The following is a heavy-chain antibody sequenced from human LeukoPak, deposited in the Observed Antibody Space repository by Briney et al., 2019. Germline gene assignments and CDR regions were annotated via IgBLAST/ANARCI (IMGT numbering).Heavy chain of an antibody. V-gene: IGHV4-34*01. D-gene: IGHD3-9*01. CDR2: INHSGST. Sequence: SETLSLTCAVYGGSFSGYYWSWIRQPPGKGLEWIGEINHSGSTNYNPSLKSRVTISVDTSKNQFSLKLSSVTAAGTAVYYCASAFLTGKDYWGQGTLVTVSS. J-gene: IGHJ4*02. CDR3: ASAFLTGKDY. CDR1: GGSFSGYY.